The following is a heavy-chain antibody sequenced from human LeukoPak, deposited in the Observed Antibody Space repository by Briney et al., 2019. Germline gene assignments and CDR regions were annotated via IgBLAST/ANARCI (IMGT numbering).Heavy chain of an antibody. Sequence: VASVKVSCKASGYTFTSYGISWVRQAPGQGLEWMGWISAYNGNTNYAQKLQGRVTMTTDTSTSTAYMELRSLRSDDTAVYYSARDAYYYGSGSPFDYCGQGPLVTVSS. D-gene: IGHD3-10*01. V-gene: IGHV1-18*01. CDR1: GYTFTSYG. J-gene: IGHJ4*02. CDR2: ISAYNGNT. CDR3: ARDAYYYGSGSPFDY.